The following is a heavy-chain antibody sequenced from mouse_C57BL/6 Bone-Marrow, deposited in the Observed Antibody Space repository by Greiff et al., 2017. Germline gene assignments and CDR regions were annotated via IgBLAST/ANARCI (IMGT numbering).Heavy chain of an antibody. J-gene: IGHJ3*01. CDR3: AMRGAY. CDR1: GFTFTDYY. CDR2: ISTGGGST. V-gene: IGHV5-12*01. Sequence: EVQLQESGGGLVQPGGSLKLSCAASGFTFTDYYMYWVRQTPEKRLEWVADISTGGGSTYYPDTVKGRFTISRDNAKNTLYLQMSRLKAEDTAMYYCAMRGAYWGQGTLVTVSA.